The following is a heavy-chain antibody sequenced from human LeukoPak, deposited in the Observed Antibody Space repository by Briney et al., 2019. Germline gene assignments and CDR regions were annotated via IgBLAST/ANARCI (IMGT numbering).Heavy chain of an antibody. CDR2: INQDGSEK. D-gene: IGHD6-13*01. CDR1: GFTFTMYW. Sequence: GGSLRLSCAASGFTFTMYWMNWVRQAPGKGLEWVATINQDGSEKYYVDSVKGRFTISRDNAKNSLYLQMNSLRAEDTAVYYCARGVRRGYSSSWMDFDYWGQGTLVTVSS. CDR3: ARGVRRGYSSSWMDFDY. V-gene: IGHV3-7*05. J-gene: IGHJ4*02.